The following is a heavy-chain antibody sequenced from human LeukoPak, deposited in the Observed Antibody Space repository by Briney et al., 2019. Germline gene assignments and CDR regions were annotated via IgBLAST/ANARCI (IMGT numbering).Heavy chain of an antibody. CDR3: ASGISLWFGEAAAAFDI. V-gene: IGHV1-2*02. CDR2: INPNIGGT. D-gene: IGHD3-10*01. CDR1: GYTFTGYY. J-gene: IGHJ3*02. Sequence: ASVKVSCKASGYTFTGYYMHWVRQAPGQGLEWMGWINPNIGGTNYAQKFQGRVTMTRDTSISTAYMELSRPRSDDTAVYYCASGISLWFGEAAAAFDIWGQRTMVTVSS.